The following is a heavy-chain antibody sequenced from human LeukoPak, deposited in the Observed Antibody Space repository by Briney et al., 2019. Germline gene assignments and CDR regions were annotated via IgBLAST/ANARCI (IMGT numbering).Heavy chain of an antibody. V-gene: IGHV4-34*01. D-gene: IGHD6-6*01. CDR1: GGSFSGYY. Sequence: SETLSLTCAVYGGSFSGYYWSWIRHPPGKGLEWIGEINHSGSTNYNPPLKSRVTISVDTSKNQFSLKLSSVTAADTAVYYCARVTFLYSSSSYYYYGMDVWGQGTTVTVSS. J-gene: IGHJ6*02. CDR3: ARVTFLYSSSSYYYYGMDV. CDR2: INHSGST.